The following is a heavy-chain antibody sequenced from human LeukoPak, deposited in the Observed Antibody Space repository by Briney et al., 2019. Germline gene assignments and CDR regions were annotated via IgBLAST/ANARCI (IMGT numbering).Heavy chain of an antibody. J-gene: IGHJ4*02. D-gene: IGHD6-19*01. CDR3: ARLPILSIAVAGTDNYFDY. V-gene: IGHV5-51*01. Sequence: GESLKISCKGSGYSFTSYWIGWVRQMPGKGLEWMGIIYPGDSDTRYSPSFQGQVTISADKSISTAYLQWSSLKASDTAMYYCARLPILSIAVAGTDNYFDYWGQGTLVTVSS. CDR2: IYPGDSDT. CDR1: GYSFTSYW.